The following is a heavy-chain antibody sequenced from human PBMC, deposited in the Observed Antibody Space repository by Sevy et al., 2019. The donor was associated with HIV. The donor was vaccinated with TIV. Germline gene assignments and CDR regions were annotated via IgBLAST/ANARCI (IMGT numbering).Heavy chain of an antibody. Sequence: GGSLRLSCAASGFTFSSYAMHWVRQAPGKGLEWVAVISYDGSNKYYADSMKGRFTISRDNSKNTLYLQMNSLRAEDTAVYYCARDRGIAALPARGMDVWGQGTTVTVSS. CDR3: ARDRGIAALPARGMDV. D-gene: IGHD6-13*01. CDR1: GFTFSSYA. V-gene: IGHV3-30-3*01. J-gene: IGHJ6*02. CDR2: ISYDGSNK.